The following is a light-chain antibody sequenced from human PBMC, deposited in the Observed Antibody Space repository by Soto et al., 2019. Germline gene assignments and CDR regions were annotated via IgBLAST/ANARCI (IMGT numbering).Light chain of an antibody. J-gene: IGKJ1*01. CDR2: AAS. CDR1: QSISSTY. Sequence: EIVLTQSPGTLSLSPGERATISCRASQSISSTYLAWYRQKPGQAPRLLIYAASSRATGIPDRFSGSGSGTDFTLTIIRLEPEDFAVYYCQQYYASSWTFGQGTKVDIK. V-gene: IGKV3-20*01. CDR3: QQYYASSWT.